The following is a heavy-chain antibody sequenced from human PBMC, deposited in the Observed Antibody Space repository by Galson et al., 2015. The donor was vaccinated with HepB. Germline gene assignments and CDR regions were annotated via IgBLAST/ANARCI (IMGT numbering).Heavy chain of an antibody. V-gene: IGHV6-1*01. CDR1: GDSVSSNSAA. Sequence: CAISGDSVSSNSAAWNWIRQSPSRGLEWLGRTYYRSKWSNDYAVSVESRITINADTSKNQFSLQLKSVTPEDTAVYYCSRGGEGYCRTTSCAFDYWDQGNLVTVSS. J-gene: IGHJ4*02. CDR3: SRGGEGYCRTTSCAFDY. CDR2: TYYRSKWSN. D-gene: IGHD2-2*01.